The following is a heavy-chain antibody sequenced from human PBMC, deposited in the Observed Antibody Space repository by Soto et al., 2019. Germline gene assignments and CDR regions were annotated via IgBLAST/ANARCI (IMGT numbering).Heavy chain of an antibody. V-gene: IGHV4-34*01. CDR1: GGSFSGYY. J-gene: IGHJ4*02. D-gene: IGHD5-12*01. Sequence: SETLSLTCAVYGGSFSGYYWSWIRQPPGKGLEWIGEINHSGSTNYNPSLKSRVTISVDTSKNQFSLKLSSVTAADTAVYYCARVYPFYSGYGEYWGQGTLVTVSS. CDR2: INHSGST. CDR3: ARVYPFYSGYGEY.